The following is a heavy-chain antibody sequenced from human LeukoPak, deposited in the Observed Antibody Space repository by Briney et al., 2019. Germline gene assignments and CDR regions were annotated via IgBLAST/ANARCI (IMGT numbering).Heavy chain of an antibody. Sequence: GGSLRLSCAASGFTFNSYSMTWVRQAPGKGLECISSISSSSAYIFYADSVKGRFTISRDNAKNSLYLQMNSLRAEDTAIYYCARVNYDVLSAYDNYFDYWGPGNLVTVSS. CDR2: ISSSSAYI. CDR1: GFTFNSYS. J-gene: IGHJ4*02. CDR3: ARVNYDVLSAYDNYFDY. D-gene: IGHD3-3*01. V-gene: IGHV3-21*01.